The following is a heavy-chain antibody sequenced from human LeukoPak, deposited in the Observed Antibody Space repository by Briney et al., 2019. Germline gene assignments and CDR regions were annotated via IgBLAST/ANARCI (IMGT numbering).Heavy chain of an antibody. CDR2: IGYDGSNK. V-gene: IGHV3-30*18. CDR1: GFTLSNYG. Sequence: GGSLRLSCATSGFTLSNYGFHWVRQAPGKGLEWVAVIGYDGSNKYYADSVKGRFTISRDNSEKTLYLQVNSLRPEDTAVYYCAKDEGSSCGGDCPLDYWGQGTLVTVSS. J-gene: IGHJ4*02. D-gene: IGHD2-21*02. CDR3: AKDEGSSCGGDCPLDY.